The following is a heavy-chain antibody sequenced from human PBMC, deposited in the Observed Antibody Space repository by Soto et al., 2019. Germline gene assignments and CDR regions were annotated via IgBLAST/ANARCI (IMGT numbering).Heavy chain of an antibody. CDR3: ARPKDYDDCLDS. CDR2: LNPNSGGT. J-gene: IGHJ4*02. V-gene: IGHV1-2*04. Sequence: ASVKVSCKASGYTFTGYYLHWVRQVPGQGLEWMGWLNPNSGGTKLAQKFQGWVTMTRDTSISTAYLQLSRLRSDDTAVYYCARPKDYDDCLDSWGQGTLVTVSS. D-gene: IGHD3-22*01. CDR1: GYTFTGYY.